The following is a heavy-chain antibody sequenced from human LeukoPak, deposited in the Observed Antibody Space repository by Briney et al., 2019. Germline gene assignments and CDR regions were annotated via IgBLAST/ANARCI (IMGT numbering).Heavy chain of an antibody. J-gene: IGHJ4*02. V-gene: IGHV4-34*01. CDR1: GGSFSGYY. CDR2: INHSGST. Sequence: SETLSLTCAVYGGSFSGYYWSWIRQPPGKGLEWIGEINHSGSTNYNPSLKSRVTISVDTSMNQFSLKLSSVTAADTAVYYCARGFYDDSSGPPYYFDYWGQGTLVTVSS. CDR3: ARGFYDDSSGPPYYFDY. D-gene: IGHD3-22*01.